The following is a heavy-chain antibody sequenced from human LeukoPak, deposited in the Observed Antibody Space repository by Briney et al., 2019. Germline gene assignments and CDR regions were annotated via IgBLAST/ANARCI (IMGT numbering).Heavy chain of an antibody. V-gene: IGHV1-2*02. CDR3: ARDLTGDLYTFFDY. CDR1: GYTFTGYH. Sequence: ASVKVSCKTTGYTFTGYHLHWVRQAPGQGLEWMAWIQSDSGDTNYAQKFQGRVTVTRDKFTRTSYIEVDRLSSDDTAVYYCARDLTGDLYTFFDYWGQGTLVTVFS. D-gene: IGHD3-16*02. CDR2: IQSDSGDT. J-gene: IGHJ4*02.